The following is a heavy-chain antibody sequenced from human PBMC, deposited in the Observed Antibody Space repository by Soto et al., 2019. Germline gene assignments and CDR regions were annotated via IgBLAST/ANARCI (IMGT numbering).Heavy chain of an antibody. V-gene: IGHV3-53*02. J-gene: IGHJ4*02. CDR1: GLSVGTNY. CDR2: IYSGGGT. D-gene: IGHD3-16*01. Sequence: EVQLVETGGGLIEPGGSLRLSCAVSGLSVGTNYMSWVRQAPGKGLEWVALIYSGGGTYYADSVKGRFTMSRDSSENTVHLQMNSLRVDDTAVYFCARASRIGGGDYWGQETLVTVSS. CDR3: ARASRIGGGDY.